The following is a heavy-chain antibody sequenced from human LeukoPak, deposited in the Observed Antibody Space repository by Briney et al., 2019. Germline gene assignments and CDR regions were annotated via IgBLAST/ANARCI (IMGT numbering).Heavy chain of an antibody. J-gene: IGHJ4*02. CDR2: ISSSSSYI. CDR1: GFTFSSYS. Sequence: GGSLRLSCAAPGFTFSSYSMNWVRQAPGKGLEWVSSISSSSSYIYYADSVKGRFTISRDNAKNSLYLQMNSLRAEDTAVYYCARAAGLRSDYFDYWGQGTLVTVSS. CDR3: ARAAGLRSDYFDY. V-gene: IGHV3-21*01.